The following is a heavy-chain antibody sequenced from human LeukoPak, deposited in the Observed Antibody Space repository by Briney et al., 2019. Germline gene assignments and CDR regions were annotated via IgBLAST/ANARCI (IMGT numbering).Heavy chain of an antibody. CDR3: ARHGYSSSRGGYYYYMDV. V-gene: IGHV5-51*01. Sequence: GESLKISCKGSGYSFTSYWIGWVRQMPGKGLEWMGIIYPGDSDTRYSPSFQGQVTISADKSISTAYLQWSSLKASDTAMYYCARHGYSSSRGGYYYYMDVWGKGTTVTVS. D-gene: IGHD6-13*01. CDR2: IYPGDSDT. J-gene: IGHJ6*03. CDR1: GYSFTSYW.